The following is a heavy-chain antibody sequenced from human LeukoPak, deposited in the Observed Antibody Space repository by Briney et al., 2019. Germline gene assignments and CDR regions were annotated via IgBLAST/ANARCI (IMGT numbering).Heavy chain of an antibody. CDR2: LNPNNGFT. Sequence: ASVKVSCKASGYTFAGYYIHWVRLASGEGLEWLGWLNPNNGFTNYAQKFQGRVFMTRDRPIKTAYMELSSLTSDDTGIYFCARGSGSNQERQFNWFDPWGQGTLVTVSS. CDR1: GYTFAGYY. J-gene: IGHJ5*02. CDR3: ARGSGSNQERQFNWFDP. D-gene: IGHD3-10*01. V-gene: IGHV1-2*02.